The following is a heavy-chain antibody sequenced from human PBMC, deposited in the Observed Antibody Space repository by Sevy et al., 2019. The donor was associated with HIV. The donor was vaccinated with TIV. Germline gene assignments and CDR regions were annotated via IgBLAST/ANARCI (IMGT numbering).Heavy chain of an antibody. J-gene: IGHJ4*01. Sequence: GGSLRLSCVASGFTFSSYSMNWVRQAPGKGLEWVSYISSSSDSSRTLYYADSVKGGFSISRDNAKNSLHLQMTSLRVGDTAVYYCARPDLSGWYFDFWGHGTLVTVSS. D-gene: IGHD6-19*01. CDR1: GFTFSSYS. CDR2: ISSSSDSSRTL. V-gene: IGHV3-48*01. CDR3: ARPDLSGWYFDF.